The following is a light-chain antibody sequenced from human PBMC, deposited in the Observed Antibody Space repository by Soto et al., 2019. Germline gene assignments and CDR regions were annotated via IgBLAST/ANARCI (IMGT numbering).Light chain of an antibody. CDR1: QTISSW. CDR2: KAS. Sequence: DIQMTQSPSTLSGSVGDRVTITCRASQTISSWLAWYQQKPGKAPKLLIYKASTLKSGVPSMFSGSGSGTEFNLTISSLNPDDFATYYCQHYNSYSEAFGQGTKVDIK. CDR3: QHYNSYSEA. V-gene: IGKV1-5*03. J-gene: IGKJ1*01.